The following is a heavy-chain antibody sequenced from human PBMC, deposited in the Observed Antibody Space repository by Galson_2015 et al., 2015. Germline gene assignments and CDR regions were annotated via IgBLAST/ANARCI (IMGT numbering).Heavy chain of an antibody. CDR1: GYTFTGYY. J-gene: IGHJ4*02. CDR3: ARDLGGITMVRRETGFDY. CDR2: INPNSGGT. Sequence: SVKVSCKASGYTFTGYYMHWVRQAPGQGLEWMGWINPNSGGTNYAQTFQGWVTMTRDTSISTAYMELSRLRSDDTAVYYCARDLGGITMVRRETGFDYWGQGTLVTVSS. V-gene: IGHV1-2*04. D-gene: IGHD3-10*01.